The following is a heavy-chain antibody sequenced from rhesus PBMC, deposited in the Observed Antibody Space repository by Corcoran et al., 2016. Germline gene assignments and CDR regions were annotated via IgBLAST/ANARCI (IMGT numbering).Heavy chain of an antibody. D-gene: IGHD6-25*01. V-gene: IGHV3-54*02. CDR3: ARDIAADGNRYFDL. CDR2: LFFDESKK. J-gene: IGHJ2*01. CDR1: GFTFTNYG. Sequence: EVQLVESGGGLVQPGGSLRLSCAASGFTFTNYGIHWVRQAQGKGLEWVAGLFFDESKKYYAYSVKDRFTISRDNSNNILYLQMNTLKLEDTAVYYCARDIAADGNRYFDLWGPGTPITISS.